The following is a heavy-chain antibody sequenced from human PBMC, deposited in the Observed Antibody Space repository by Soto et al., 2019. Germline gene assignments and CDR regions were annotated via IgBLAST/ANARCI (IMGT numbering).Heavy chain of an antibody. CDR1: GYTFTSYG. J-gene: IGHJ4*02. V-gene: IGHV1-18*01. CDR3: ARERVGASPFDY. Sequence: QVQLVQSGAAVKKPGASVKVSCTASGYTFTSYGISWVRQAPGQGLEWMGWISAYNGNTNYAQKLQGRVTMTPDTSTSTAYMELRSLRSDDAAVYYCARERVGASPFDYWGQGTLVTVSS. CDR2: ISAYNGNT. D-gene: IGHD1-26*01.